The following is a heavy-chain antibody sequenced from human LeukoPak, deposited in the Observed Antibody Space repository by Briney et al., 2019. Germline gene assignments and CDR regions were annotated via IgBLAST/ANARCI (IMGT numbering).Heavy chain of an antibody. V-gene: IGHV1-18*01. CDR3: ARDSGYYDSSGLPNYFDY. D-gene: IGHD3-22*01. J-gene: IGHJ4*02. CDR1: GHTFTSYG. Sequence: ASVKVSCKASGHTFTSYGISWVRQAPGQGLEWMGWISAYNGNTNYAQKLQGRVTMTTDTSTSTAYMELRGLRSDDTAVYYCARDSGYYDSSGLPNYFDYWGQGTLVTVSS. CDR2: ISAYNGNT.